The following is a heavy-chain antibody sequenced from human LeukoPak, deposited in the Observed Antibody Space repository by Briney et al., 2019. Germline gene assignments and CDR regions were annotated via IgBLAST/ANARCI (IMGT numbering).Heavy chain of an antibody. Sequence: SQTLSLTCAISGDSVSSNSAAWTWLRQSPSRGLEWLGRTYYRSKWYNDYAVSVKSRITINPDTSKNQFSLQLNSVTPEDTAVYYCAREIITMVRGVIPYYYYYYMDVWGKGTTVTVSS. J-gene: IGHJ6*03. CDR1: GDSVSSNSAA. D-gene: IGHD3-10*01. V-gene: IGHV6-1*01. CDR2: TYYRSKWYN. CDR3: AREIITMVRGVIPYYYYYYMDV.